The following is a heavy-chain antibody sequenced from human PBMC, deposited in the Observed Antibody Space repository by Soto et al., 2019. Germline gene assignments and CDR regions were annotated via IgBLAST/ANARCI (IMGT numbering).Heavy chain of an antibody. CDR3: ARGPRGLYHHDY. CDR2: INMDGTST. J-gene: IGHJ4*02. Sequence: PGGSLRFSCVASGFTFSGDWMHWVRQAAGKGLVWVSRINMDGTSTNYADSVKGRFTISRDNAKNTLYLQMNSLRVDDTAVYYCARGPRGLYHHDYWGQGALVTVSS. V-gene: IGHV3-74*01. D-gene: IGHD2-8*02. CDR1: GFTFSGDW.